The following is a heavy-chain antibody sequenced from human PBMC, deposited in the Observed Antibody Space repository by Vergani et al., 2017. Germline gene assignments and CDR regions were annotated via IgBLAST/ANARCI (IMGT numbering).Heavy chain of an antibody. J-gene: IGHJ6*02. D-gene: IGHD6-19*01. Sequence: QVPLVQSGAEVKKPGASVKVSCKASGYTFTSYDINWVRQATGQGLEWMGWMNPNSGNTGYAQKFQGRVTMTRNTSISTAYMELSSLRSEDTAVYYCARSGGWYVSYYYYGMDVWGQGTTVTVSS. CDR3: ARSGGWYVSYYYYGMDV. CDR2: MNPNSGNT. V-gene: IGHV1-8*01. CDR1: GYTFTSYD.